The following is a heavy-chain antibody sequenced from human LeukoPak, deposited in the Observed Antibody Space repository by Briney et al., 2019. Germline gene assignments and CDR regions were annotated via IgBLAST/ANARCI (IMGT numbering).Heavy chain of an antibody. V-gene: IGHV3-23*01. CDR1: GITFSSYS. Sequence: PGGSLRLSCAASGITFSSYSMSWVRQAPGKGPEGVSIISGSAETIFYTDSVRGRFTISRDNSKNTLYLQMNSLRVVDTAIYYCVKKSGGNFPFAFWGQGTLVTVSS. D-gene: IGHD2-15*01. J-gene: IGHJ4*02. CDR3: VKKSGGNFPFAF. CDR2: ISGSAETI.